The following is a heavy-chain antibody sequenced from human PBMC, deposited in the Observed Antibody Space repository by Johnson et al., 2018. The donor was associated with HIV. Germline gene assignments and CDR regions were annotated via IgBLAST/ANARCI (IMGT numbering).Heavy chain of an antibody. V-gene: IGHV3-30-3*01. CDR1: GFTFSNYA. Sequence: QVQLVESGGGVVQPGRSLRLSCAASGFTFSNYAFHWVRQAPGKGLEWVAVVSYDGSNKYYADSVKGPFTISRDNSKNTLDLQMNRLRAQDTAVYYCARDWEGYAFDIWGQGTMVTVSS. J-gene: IGHJ3*02. D-gene: IGHD1-26*01. CDR2: VSYDGSNK. CDR3: ARDWEGYAFDI.